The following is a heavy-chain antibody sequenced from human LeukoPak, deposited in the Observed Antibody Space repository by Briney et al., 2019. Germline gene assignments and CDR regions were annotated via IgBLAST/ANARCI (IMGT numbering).Heavy chain of an antibody. CDR2: ISYDGSNK. V-gene: IGHV3-30*18. CDR1: GFTFSSYG. Sequence: GGSLRLSCAASGFTFSSYGMHWVHQAPGKGLEWVAVISYDGSNKYYADSVKGRFTISRDNSKNTLYLQMNSLRAEDTAVYYCAKGTIQLWFGELLCMDVWGQGTTVTVSS. D-gene: IGHD3-10*01. CDR3: AKGTIQLWFGELLCMDV. J-gene: IGHJ6*02.